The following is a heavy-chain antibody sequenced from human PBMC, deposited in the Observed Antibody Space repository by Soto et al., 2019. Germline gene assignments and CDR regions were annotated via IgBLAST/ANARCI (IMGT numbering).Heavy chain of an antibody. V-gene: IGHV4-38-2*02. D-gene: IGHD3-22*01. Sequence: SETLSLTCTVSGYSISSGYYWGWIRQPPGKGLEWVGSIYHSGIIYYNPSLKSRVTISVDTSKNQFSLELTSVTAADTAVYYCASDYDYFYDSSNLYFRPFDAWGQGALVTVYS. CDR1: GYSISSGYY. CDR2: IYHSGII. CDR3: ASDYDYFYDSSNLYFRPFDA. J-gene: IGHJ5*02.